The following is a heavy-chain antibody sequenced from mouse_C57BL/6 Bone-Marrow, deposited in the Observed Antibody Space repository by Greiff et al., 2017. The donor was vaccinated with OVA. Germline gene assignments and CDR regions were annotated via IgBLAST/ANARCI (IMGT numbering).Heavy chain of an antibody. CDR1: GYTFTSYG. Sequence: VQLQQPGAELVRPGASVKLSCKASGYTFTSYGMSWVKQRTGQGLEWIGEIYPRSGNTYYNEKFKGKATLTADKSSSTAYMELRSLTSEDSAVYYCARGEDEYWCFDDWGKGTTVTVSS. CDR3: ARGEDEYWCFDD. J-gene: IGHJ1*03. V-gene: IGHV1-81*01. CDR2: IYPRSGNT.